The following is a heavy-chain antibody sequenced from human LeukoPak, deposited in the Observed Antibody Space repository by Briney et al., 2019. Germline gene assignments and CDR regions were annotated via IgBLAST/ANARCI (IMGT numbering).Heavy chain of an antibody. CDR2: INPNSGGT. CDR3: ARDSHLTTWGDFDY. CDR1: GYTFTGYY. Sequence: ASVKVSCKASGYTFTGYYMHWVRQAPGQGLEWMGWINPNSGGTNYAQKFQGRVTMTRDTSISTAYMELSRLISDDTAVYYCARDSHLTTWGDFDYWGQGTLVTVSS. V-gene: IGHV1-2*02. J-gene: IGHJ4*02. D-gene: IGHD7-27*01.